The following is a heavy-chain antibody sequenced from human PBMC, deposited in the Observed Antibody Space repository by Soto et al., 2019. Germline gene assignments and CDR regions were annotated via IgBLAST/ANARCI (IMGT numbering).Heavy chain of an antibody. J-gene: IGHJ4*02. Sequence: QVQLQESGPGLVEPSQTLSLTCTVSGDSISSGYFWSWIRQSPGKGLEWIGHTYNSGTTYNNPSLRGRGTISIDTSRNQFSLRLTSVTAADTAVYYCARGPSADKIDYWGQGTLVPVSS. CDR1: GDSISSGYF. D-gene: IGHD3-3*01. CDR2: TYNSGTT. V-gene: IGHV4-30-4*01. CDR3: ARGPSADKIDY.